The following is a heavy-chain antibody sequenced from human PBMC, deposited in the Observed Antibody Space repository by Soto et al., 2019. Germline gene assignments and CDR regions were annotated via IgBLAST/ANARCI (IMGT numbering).Heavy chain of an antibody. D-gene: IGHD4-17*01. CDR2: IYYSGST. V-gene: IGHV4-59*01. CDR1: GGSISSYY. Sequence: SETLSLTCTVSGGSISSYYWSWIRQPPGKGLEWIGYIYYSGSTNYNPSLKSRVTISVDTSKNQFSLKLSSVTAADTAVYYCARAGTTVTTYYFDYWGQGTLVTVSS. CDR3: ARAGTTVTTYYFDY. J-gene: IGHJ4*02.